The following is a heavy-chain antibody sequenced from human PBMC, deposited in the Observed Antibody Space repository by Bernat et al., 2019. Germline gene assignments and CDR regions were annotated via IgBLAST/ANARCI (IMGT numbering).Heavy chain of an antibody. CDR1: SDSISSYY. CDR2: VYYSRNS. Sequence: QVQLQESGPGLVKPSETLSLTCTVSSDSISSYYWSWIRQPPGDGLEWIGCVYYSRNSDYNPSLKSRATISIDTSKNQVSLKLNSVTAADTAVHFCARHRNKGESGPTFDYWGQGTLVTVSS. CDR3: ARHRNKGESGPTFDY. J-gene: IGHJ4*02. V-gene: IGHV4-59*08. D-gene: IGHD1-26*01.